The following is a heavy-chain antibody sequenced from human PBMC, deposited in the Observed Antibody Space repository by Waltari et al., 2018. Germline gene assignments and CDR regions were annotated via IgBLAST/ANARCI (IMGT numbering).Heavy chain of an antibody. J-gene: IGHJ4*02. CDR3: APFIPPFDY. CDR1: GYTFTSYA. Sequence: QVQLVQSGAEVKKPGASVKVSCKASGYTFTSYAMHWVRQAPGQRLEWMGWINAGNGNTKNSQKFQGRVTITRDQSASTAYMELSSLRSEDTAVYYCAPFIPPFDYWGQGTLVTVSS. CDR2: INAGNGNT. D-gene: IGHD2-21*01. V-gene: IGHV1-3*01.